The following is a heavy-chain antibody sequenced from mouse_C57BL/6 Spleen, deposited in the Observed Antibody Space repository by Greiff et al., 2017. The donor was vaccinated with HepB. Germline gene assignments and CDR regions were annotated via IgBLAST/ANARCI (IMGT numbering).Heavy chain of an antibody. CDR2: ISDGGSYT. CDR1: GFTFSSYA. D-gene: IGHD1-1*01. V-gene: IGHV5-4*01. Sequence: EVKVVESGGGLVKPGGSLKLSCAASGFTFSSYAMSWVRQTPEKRLEWVATISDGGSYTYYPDNVKGRFTISRDNAKNNLYLQMSHLKSEDTAMYYCARDPYYYGSSLYAMDYWGQGTSVTVSS. J-gene: IGHJ4*01. CDR3: ARDPYYYGSSLYAMDY.